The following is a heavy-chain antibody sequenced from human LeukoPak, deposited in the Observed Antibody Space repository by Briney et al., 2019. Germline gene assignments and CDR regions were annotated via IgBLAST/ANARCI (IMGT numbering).Heavy chain of an antibody. CDR3: AREAPTYYYDSSGYGTNDYFDY. Sequence: SETLSLTCSVSGGSISSSTYYWGWIRQPPGKGLEWIGSIYYSGTTYYNPSLESRVTISVDTSKNQFSLKLSSVTAADTAVYYCAREAPTYYYDSSGYGTNDYFDYWGQGTLVTVSS. CDR1: GGSISSSTYY. D-gene: IGHD3-22*01. V-gene: IGHV4-39*02. CDR2: IYYSGTT. J-gene: IGHJ4*02.